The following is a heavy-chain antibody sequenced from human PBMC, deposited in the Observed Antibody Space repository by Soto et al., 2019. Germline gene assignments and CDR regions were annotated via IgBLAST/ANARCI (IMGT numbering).Heavy chain of an antibody. CDR2: IYCSGST. CDR1: GGSISSYY. D-gene: IGHD2-2*01. Sequence: SETLSLTCTVSGGSISSYYWSWIRQPPGKGLEWIGYIYCSGSTNYNPSLKSRVTISVDTSKNQFPLKLSSVTAADAAVYYCARHAKIVVVPAVNNWFDPWGQGALVTVSA. V-gene: IGHV4-59*08. J-gene: IGHJ5*02. CDR3: ARHAKIVVVPAVNNWFDP.